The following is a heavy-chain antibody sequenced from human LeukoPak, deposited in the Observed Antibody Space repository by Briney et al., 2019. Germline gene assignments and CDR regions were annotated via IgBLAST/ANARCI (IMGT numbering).Heavy chain of an antibody. CDR2: IYYSGST. J-gene: IGHJ3*02. D-gene: IGHD3-10*01. CDR3: ARVITMVRGAGAFDI. CDR1: GGSISSYY. V-gene: IGHV4-59*01. Sequence: SETLSLTCTASGGSISSYYWSWIRQPPGKGLEWIGYIYYSGSTNYNPSLKSRVTISVDTSKNQFSLKLSSVTAADTAVYYCARVITMVRGAGAFDIWGQGTMVTVSS.